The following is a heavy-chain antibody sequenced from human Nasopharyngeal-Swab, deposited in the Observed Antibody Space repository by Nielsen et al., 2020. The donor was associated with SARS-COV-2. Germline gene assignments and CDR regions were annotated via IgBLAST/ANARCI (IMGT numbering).Heavy chain of an antibody. V-gene: IGHV4-34*01. CDR2: INHSGSP. CDR1: GGSFSGYS. Sequence: SETLPLTCAVYGGSFSGYSWSWIRQPPGKGLEWIGEINHSGSPNYYPSLKSQVTISLDTSKNQFSLKLSSVTAADAAVYYCARGRIPTGDLPTGYYFDYWGQGTLVTVSS. CDR3: ARGRIPTGDLPTGYYFDY. J-gene: IGHJ4*02. D-gene: IGHD7-27*01.